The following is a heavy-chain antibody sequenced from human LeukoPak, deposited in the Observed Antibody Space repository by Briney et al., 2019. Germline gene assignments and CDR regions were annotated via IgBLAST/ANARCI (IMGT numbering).Heavy chain of an antibody. CDR1: GGSISSHY. CDR2: IYYSGST. D-gene: IGHD3-3*01. Sequence: SETLSLTCTVSGGSISSHYWSWIRQPPGEGLEWIGYIYYSGSTNYNPSLKSRVTISVDTSKNQFSLKLSSVTAADTAVYYCARLFGVVISSWFDPWGQGTLVTVSS. V-gene: IGHV4-59*11. CDR3: ARLFGVVISSWFDP. J-gene: IGHJ5*02.